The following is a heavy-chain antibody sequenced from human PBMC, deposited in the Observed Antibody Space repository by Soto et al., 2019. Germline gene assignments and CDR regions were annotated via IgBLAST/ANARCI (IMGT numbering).Heavy chain of an antibody. Sequence: PGGSLRLSCAASGFTFSSYSMNWVRQAPGKGLEWVSSISSSSSYIYYADSVKGRFTISRDNAKNSLYLQMNSLRAEDTAVYYCARDRCSTLSCYRAYYGMDVWGQGTTVTVSS. V-gene: IGHV3-21*01. D-gene: IGHD2-15*01. CDR1: GFTFSSYS. CDR3: ARDRCSTLSCYRAYYGMDV. J-gene: IGHJ6*02. CDR2: ISSSSSYI.